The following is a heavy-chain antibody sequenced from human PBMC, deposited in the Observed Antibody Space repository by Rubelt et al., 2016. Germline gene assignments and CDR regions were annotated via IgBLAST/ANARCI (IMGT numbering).Heavy chain of an antibody. Sequence: QVQLQESGPGLVKPSETLSLTCTVSGGSISSYYWSWIRQPPGKGLEWIGEINHSGSTNYNPSLNVGVTISGETSKNQFSPKLRFATAADTAVYYCARGIVVPTNPPRANGFDPWGQGSLVTVSS. CDR2: INHSGST. J-gene: IGHJ5*02. D-gene: IGHD3-22*01. CDR1: GGSISSYY. CDR3: ARGIVVPTNPPRANGFDP. V-gene: IGHV4-59*12.